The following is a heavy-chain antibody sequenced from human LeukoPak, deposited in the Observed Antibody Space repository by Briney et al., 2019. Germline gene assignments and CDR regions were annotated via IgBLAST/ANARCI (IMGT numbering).Heavy chain of an antibody. CDR3: ARDSLGFDY. V-gene: IGHV3-21*01. CDR2: ITNTGTYV. Sequence: GGSLRLSCTASGFLFSGYPMIWVRQAPGKGLEWVASITNTGTYVYYGAAVKGRFTVSRDNGKDSMYLQLSSLRVEDTAMYYCARDSLGFDYWGQGTLVTVSS. CDR1: GFLFSGYP. J-gene: IGHJ4*02.